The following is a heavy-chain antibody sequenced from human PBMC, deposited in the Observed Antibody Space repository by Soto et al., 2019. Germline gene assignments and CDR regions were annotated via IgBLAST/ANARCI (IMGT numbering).Heavy chain of an antibody. Sequence: GESLKISCAASGFTFSSYWMSWVRQAPGKGLEWVANIKQDGSEKYYVDSVKGRFTISRDNAKNSLYLQMNSLRAEDTAVYYCARAPISTGDHGAFDIWGQGTMVTVSS. D-gene: IGHD7-27*01. V-gene: IGHV3-7*03. J-gene: IGHJ3*02. CDR1: GFTFSSYW. CDR3: ARAPISTGDHGAFDI. CDR2: IKQDGSEK.